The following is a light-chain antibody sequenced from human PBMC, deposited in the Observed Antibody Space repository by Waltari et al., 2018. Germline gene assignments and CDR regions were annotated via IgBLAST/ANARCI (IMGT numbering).Light chain of an antibody. V-gene: IGLV2-14*01. CDR1: DVGGYNY. J-gene: IGLJ2*01. CDR3: SSYTSTYVV. CDR2: DFS. Sequence: QSALTQPASVSGSPGQSITISCSDVGGYNYVSWYQKHPGRAPKLMIYDFSKRPSGVSIRFSGSKSGNTASLTISGLQAEDEADYYCSSYTSTYVVFGGGTNLTVL.